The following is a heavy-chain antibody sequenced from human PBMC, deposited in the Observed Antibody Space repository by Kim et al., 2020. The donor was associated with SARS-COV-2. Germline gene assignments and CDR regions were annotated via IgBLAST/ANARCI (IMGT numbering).Heavy chain of an antibody. CDR3: ARASGTVTTFYYHGMDV. V-gene: IGHV4-59*01. CDR1: GGSINSFY. Sequence: SETLSLTCTVSGGSINSFYWSWTRQPPGKGLEWICYISYIGNTNYNPSPKSRVTISVDTSKNQVSLKLSSVAAADTAVYYCARASGTVTTFYYHGMDVWGQGTTVTVSS. J-gene: IGHJ6*02. D-gene: IGHD4-4*01. CDR2: ISYIGNT.